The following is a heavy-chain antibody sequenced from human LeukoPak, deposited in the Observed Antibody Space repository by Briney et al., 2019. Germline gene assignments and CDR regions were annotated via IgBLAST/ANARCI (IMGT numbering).Heavy chain of an antibody. CDR1: GGSISSSSYY. CDR3: ARYHSGYDDY. V-gene: IGHV4-39*07. D-gene: IGHD5-12*01. J-gene: IGHJ4*02. Sequence: SETLSLTCTVSGGSISSSSYYWGWIRQPPGKGLEWIGSIYYSGSTYYNPSLKSRVTISVDTSKNQFSLKLSSVTAADTALYYCARYHSGYDDYWGQGTLVTVSS. CDR2: IYYSGST.